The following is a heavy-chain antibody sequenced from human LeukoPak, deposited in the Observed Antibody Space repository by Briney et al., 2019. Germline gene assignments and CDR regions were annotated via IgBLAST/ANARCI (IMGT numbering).Heavy chain of an antibody. CDR1: GGTFSSYA. V-gene: IGHV1-69*05. J-gene: IGHJ6*03. CDR3: ARGGLITGTAMDV. CDR2: IIPIFGTA. Sequence: SVKVSCKASGGTFSSYAISWVRQAPGQELEWMGGIIPIFGTANYAQKFQGRVTITTDESTSTAYMELSSLRSEDTAVYYCARGGLITGTAMDVWGKGTTVTVSS. D-gene: IGHD1-7*01.